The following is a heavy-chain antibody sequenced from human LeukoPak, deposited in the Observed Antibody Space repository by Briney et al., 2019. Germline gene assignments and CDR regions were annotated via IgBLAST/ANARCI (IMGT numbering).Heavy chain of an antibody. V-gene: IGHV1-8*03. CDR2: MNPNSGNT. Sequence: ASVKVSCRASGYTFTSYDINWVRQATGQGLEWMGWMNPNSGNTGYAQKFQGRVTITRNTSISTAYMELSSLRSEDTAVYYCARPQEEFCSSTSCYDFQHWGQGTLVTVPS. D-gene: IGHD2-2*01. CDR3: ARPQEEFCSSTSCYDFQH. CDR1: GYTFTSYD. J-gene: IGHJ1*01.